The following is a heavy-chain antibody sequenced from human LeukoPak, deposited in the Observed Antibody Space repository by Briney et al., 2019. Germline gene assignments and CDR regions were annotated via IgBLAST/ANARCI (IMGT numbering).Heavy chain of an antibody. V-gene: IGHV1-18*01. CDR1: GYTFTSYG. J-gene: IGHJ5*02. Sequence: ASVKVSCKASGYTFTSYGISWVRQAPGQGLEWMGWISAYNGNTNYAQKLQGRVTMTTDTSTSTAYMELRSLRSDDTAVYYCASDLVPSYSSSWYNWFDPWGQGTLVTVSS. CDR3: ASDLVPSYSSSWYNWFDP. D-gene: IGHD6-13*01. CDR2: ISAYNGNT.